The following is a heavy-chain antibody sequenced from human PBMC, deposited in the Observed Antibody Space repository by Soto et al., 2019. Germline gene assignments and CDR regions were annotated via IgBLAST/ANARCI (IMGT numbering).Heavy chain of an antibody. CDR2: IIPILGIA. J-gene: IGHJ5*02. CDR1: GGTFSSYT. D-gene: IGHD2-15*01. V-gene: IGHV1-69*02. Sequence: QVQLVQSGAEVKKPGSSVKVSCKASGGTFSSYTISWVRQAPGQGLEWMGRIIPILGIANYAQKFQGRVTITAAKSTSTADMELSSLRSEDTAVYYCARGLGYCSGGSCPGVWFDPWGQGTLVTVSS. CDR3: ARGLGYCSGGSCPGVWFDP.